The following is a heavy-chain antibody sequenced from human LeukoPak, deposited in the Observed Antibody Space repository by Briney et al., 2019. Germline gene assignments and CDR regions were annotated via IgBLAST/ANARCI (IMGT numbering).Heavy chain of an antibody. CDR2: IYSGGST. Sequence: GGSLRLSCAASGFTVSSNYMSWVRQAPRKGLEWVSVIYSGGSTYYADSVKGRFTISRDNSKNTLYLQMNSLRDEDTAVYYCARDLGSVGVYYFDYWGQGTLVTVSS. CDR1: GFTVSSNY. V-gene: IGHV3-53*01. J-gene: IGHJ4*02. D-gene: IGHD3-10*01. CDR3: ARDLGSVGVYYFDY.